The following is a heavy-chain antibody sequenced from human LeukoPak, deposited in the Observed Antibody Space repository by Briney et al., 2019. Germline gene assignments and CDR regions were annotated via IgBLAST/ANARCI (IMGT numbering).Heavy chain of an antibody. CDR1: GFTVSSNY. Sequence: GGSLRLSCAASGFTVSSNYMSWVRQAPGKGLEWVSVIYSCGSTYYADSVKGRFTISRDNSKNTLYLQMNSLRAEDTAVYYCAKQHYGSGSYYNVVFGYWGQGTLVTVSS. V-gene: IGHV3-66*04. D-gene: IGHD3-10*01. CDR2: IYSCGST. CDR3: AKQHYGSGSYYNVVFGY. J-gene: IGHJ4*02.